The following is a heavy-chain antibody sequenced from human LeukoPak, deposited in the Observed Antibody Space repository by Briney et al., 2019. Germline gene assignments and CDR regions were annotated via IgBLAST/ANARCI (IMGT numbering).Heavy chain of an antibody. J-gene: IGHJ4*02. CDR1: GYTFTSFH. CDR2: ISAYNGNT. D-gene: IGHD6-6*01. CDR3: ARESSAQSMDY. V-gene: IGHV1-18*01. Sequence: GASVKVSCKASGYTFTSFHINWVRQATGQGLEWMGWISAYNGNTNYAQKLQGRVTMTTDTSTSTAYMELRSLRSDDTAVYYCARESSAQSMDYWGQGTLVTVSS.